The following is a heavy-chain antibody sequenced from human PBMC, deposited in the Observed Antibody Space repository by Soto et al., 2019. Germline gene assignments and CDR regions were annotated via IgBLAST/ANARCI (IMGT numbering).Heavy chain of an antibody. CDR1: GGSISSGGYS. Sequence: QLQLQESGSGLVKPSQTLSLTCAGSGGSISSGGYSWSWIRQPPGKGLEGIGYIYHSGSSYYNPSIKRRVTMSVDRSKNQFSLKLSSVVAADTAVYFCARTPDRWGQGTLVTFSS. V-gene: IGHV4-30-2*01. CDR2: IYHSGSS. J-gene: IGHJ5*02. CDR3: ARTPDR.